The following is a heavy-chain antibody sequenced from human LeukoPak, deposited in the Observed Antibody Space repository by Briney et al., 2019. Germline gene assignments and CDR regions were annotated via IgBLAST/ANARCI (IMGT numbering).Heavy chain of an antibody. V-gene: IGHV3-66*01. Sequence: GGSLRLSCAASGFILSSYAMSWVRQAPGRGLEWVSVIYSGGTTYYADSVKGRFTISRDNSKNMLYLQMNSLRVEDTAVYYCAKGVYYGSGALDYWGQGTLVTVSS. CDR3: AKGVYYGSGALDY. J-gene: IGHJ4*02. CDR2: IYSGGTT. D-gene: IGHD3-10*01. CDR1: GFILSSYA.